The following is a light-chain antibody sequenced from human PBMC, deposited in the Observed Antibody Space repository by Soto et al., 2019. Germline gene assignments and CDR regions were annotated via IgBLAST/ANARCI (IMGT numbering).Light chain of an antibody. Sequence: QSVLTQPASVSGSPGQSITISCTGTSSDVGSYNLVSWYQHHPGKAPKLMIYAVSNRPSGVSNRFSGSKSGSTASLTISGLQTEDEADYFCTSYTTSSTLYVFGTGTKLTVL. CDR3: TSYTTSSTLYV. V-gene: IGLV2-14*02. J-gene: IGLJ1*01. CDR2: AVS. CDR1: SSDVGSYNL.